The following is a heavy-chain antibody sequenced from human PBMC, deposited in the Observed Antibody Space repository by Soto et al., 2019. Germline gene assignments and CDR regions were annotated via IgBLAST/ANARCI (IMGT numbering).Heavy chain of an antibody. CDR3: ASQQWLAPF. D-gene: IGHD6-19*01. V-gene: IGHV3-30*03. CDR2: ISFDGHDQ. CDR1: GFPFSNYG. Sequence: PGGSLRLSCAASGFPFSNYGMHWVRQAPGKGLEWMAVISFDGHDQDYADSVKGRFTTSRDNSKSTLYLQMNSLRAEDTAVYYYASQQWLAPFWGQGTLVTVSS. J-gene: IGHJ4*02.